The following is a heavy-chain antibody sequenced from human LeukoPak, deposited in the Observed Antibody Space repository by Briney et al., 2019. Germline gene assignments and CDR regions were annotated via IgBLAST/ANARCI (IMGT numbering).Heavy chain of an antibody. CDR2: ISAYNGNK. CDR1: GYTFTSYG. J-gene: IGHJ4*02. Sequence: ASVKVSCKASGYTFTSYGISWVRQAPGQGPEWMGWISAYNGNKNYAQKLQGRVTMTTDTSTSTAYMELRSLRSDDTAVYYCARQTHQGKNWNYGYWGQGTLVTVSS. CDR3: ARQTHQGKNWNYGY. V-gene: IGHV1-18*01. D-gene: IGHD1-1*01.